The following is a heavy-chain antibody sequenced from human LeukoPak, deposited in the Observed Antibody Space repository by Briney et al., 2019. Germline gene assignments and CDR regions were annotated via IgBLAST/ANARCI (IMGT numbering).Heavy chain of an antibody. D-gene: IGHD2-21*02. CDR3: AGGDWTDY. Sequence: GGSLRLSCAASGFAFSSNWMSWVRQAPGKGLLWVANIKEDGSEKYYVDSVKGRFTISRDNAKNSLYLQMNSLRAEDTAVYYCAGGDWTDYWGQGTLVTVSS. CDR1: GFAFSSNW. J-gene: IGHJ4*02. CDR2: IKEDGSEK. V-gene: IGHV3-7*01.